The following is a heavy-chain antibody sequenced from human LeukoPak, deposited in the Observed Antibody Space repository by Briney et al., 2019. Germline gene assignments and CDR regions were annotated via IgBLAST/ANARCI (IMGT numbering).Heavy chain of an antibody. V-gene: IGHV4-59*08. CDR2: IYYSGST. Sequence: PSETLSLTCTVSGGSIRSYYWSWIRQPPGEGLEWIGYIYYSGSTNYNPSLKSRLTISVDTPKHQFHLQMSSVPAADTDVYYCARRLYYDFWSGYYHDPWGQGTLVTVSS. CDR1: GGSIRSYY. CDR3: ARRLYYDFWSGYYHDP. J-gene: IGHJ5*02. D-gene: IGHD3-3*01.